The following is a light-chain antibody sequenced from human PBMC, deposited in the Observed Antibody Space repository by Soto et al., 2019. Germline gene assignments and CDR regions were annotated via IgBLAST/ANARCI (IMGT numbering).Light chain of an antibody. J-gene: IGKJ5*01. Sequence: EIVMTQSPATLSVSPGERATLSCRASQSVGSNLAWYQQRPGQAPRLLIYVASTRPTGIPARFSGSGSGTEFTLTISSLQSEDFAVYYCQQYNNWPPITFGQGTRLEIK. CDR2: VAS. CDR1: QSVGSN. CDR3: QQYNNWPPIT. V-gene: IGKV3-15*01.